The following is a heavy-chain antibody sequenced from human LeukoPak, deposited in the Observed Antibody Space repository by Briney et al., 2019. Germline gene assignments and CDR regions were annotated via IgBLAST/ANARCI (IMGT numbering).Heavy chain of an antibody. CDR3: AGKLPLDY. CDR1: GYSISSGYY. Sequence: PSETLSLTCTVSGYSISSGYYWGWIRQPPGKGLEWIGSIYHSGSTYYNPSLKSRVTISVDTSKNQFSLKLSSVTAADTAVYYCAGKLPLDYWGQGTLVTVSS. CDR2: IYHSGST. D-gene: IGHD6-6*01. J-gene: IGHJ4*02. V-gene: IGHV4-38-2*02.